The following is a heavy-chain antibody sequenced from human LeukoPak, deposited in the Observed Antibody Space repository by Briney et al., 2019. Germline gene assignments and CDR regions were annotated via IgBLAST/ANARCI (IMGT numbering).Heavy chain of an antibody. V-gene: IGHV4-4*07. CDR1: GGSISSSY. CDR3: ARGYSSGWYPFHY. J-gene: IGHJ4*02. CDR2: IYTSGST. Sequence: SETLSLTCTVSGGSISSSYWSWVRQPAGKGLEWIGRIYTSGSTDYNPSLESRVTISVDKSKNQLSLRLTPVTAADTAVYYCARGYSSGWYPFHYWGQGTLVTVSS. D-gene: IGHD6-19*01.